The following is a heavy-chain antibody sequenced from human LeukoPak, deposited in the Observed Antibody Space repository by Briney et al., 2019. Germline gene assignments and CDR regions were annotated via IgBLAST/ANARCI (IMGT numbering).Heavy chain of an antibody. CDR3: ARDGAAVAGTGEYYLDY. CDR2: ISAYNAYT. CDR1: GYTFTSHG. Sequence: ASVKVSCKASGYTFTSHGITWVRQAPGRGLEGMGWISAYNAYTYYAQKLQGRVTMTTDTSTSTAYMELRSLRSDDTAVYYCARDGAAVAGTGEYYLDYWGQGTLDSVP. J-gene: IGHJ4*02. V-gene: IGHV1-18*01. D-gene: IGHD6-19*01.